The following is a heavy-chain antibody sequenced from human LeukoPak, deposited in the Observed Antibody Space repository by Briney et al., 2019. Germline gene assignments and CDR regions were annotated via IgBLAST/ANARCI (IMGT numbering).Heavy chain of an antibody. CDR2: ISGSGGST. CDR3: AKDGGYDFWSGYYMDY. CDR1: GFTFSSYA. J-gene: IGHJ4*02. D-gene: IGHD3-3*01. Sequence: PGGSLRLSCAASGFTFSSYAMSWVHQAPGKGLEWVSAISGSGGSTYYADSVKGRFTISRDNSKNTLYLQMNSLRAEDTAVYYCAKDGGYDFWSGYYMDYWGQGTLVTVSS. V-gene: IGHV3-23*01.